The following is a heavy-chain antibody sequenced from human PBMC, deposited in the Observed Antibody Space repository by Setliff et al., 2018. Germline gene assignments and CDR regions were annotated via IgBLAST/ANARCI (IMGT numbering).Heavy chain of an antibody. Sequence: GGSLRLSCAASGFTFSTYDMHWFRQATGKGLKWVSGTGTTGDTYYPGSVRGRFTISRDNAKNSLYLQINSLRAGDTAVYYCARGFRSRGTVSSFDYWGQGTLVTVSS. CDR3: ARGFRSRGTVSSFDY. J-gene: IGHJ4*02. CDR1: GFTFSTYD. CDR2: TGTTGDT. V-gene: IGHV3-13*01. D-gene: IGHD4-4*01.